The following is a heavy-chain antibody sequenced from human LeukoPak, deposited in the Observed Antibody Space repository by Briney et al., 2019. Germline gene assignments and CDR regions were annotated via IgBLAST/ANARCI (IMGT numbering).Heavy chain of an antibody. CDR3: ARSSIAARRLQNWFDP. CDR2: TYYRSTWYN. V-gene: IGHV6-1*01. J-gene: IGHJ5*02. D-gene: IGHD6-6*01. Sequence: PSQTLSLTCAISGDRLSSNSAACNWIRQSPSRGLEWLGRTYYRSTWYNDYAVSVKSRITINPDTSKNQFSLQLNSVTPEDTAVYYCARSSIAARRLQNWFDPWGQGTLVTVSS. CDR1: GDRLSSNSAA.